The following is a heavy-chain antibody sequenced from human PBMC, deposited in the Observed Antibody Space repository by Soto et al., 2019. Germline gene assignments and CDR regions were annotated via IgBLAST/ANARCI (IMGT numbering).Heavy chain of an antibody. D-gene: IGHD3-22*01. CDR3: ARETRRLNYYDSSGYLKMYYFDY. Sequence: GGSLRLSCAASGFTFSSYPMNWIRQAPEKGLEWVSSISSSSSYIYYADSVKGRFTISRDNAKNSLYLQMNSLRAEDTAVYYCARETRRLNYYDSSGYLKMYYFDYWGQGTLVTVSS. J-gene: IGHJ4*02. V-gene: IGHV3-21*01. CDR1: GFTFSSYP. CDR2: ISSSSSYI.